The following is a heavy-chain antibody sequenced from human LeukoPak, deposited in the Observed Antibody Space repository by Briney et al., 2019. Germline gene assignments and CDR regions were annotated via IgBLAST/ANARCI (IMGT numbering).Heavy chain of an antibody. CDR3: AKEGVVTAIPRGYFDY. Sequence: GGSLRLSCAASGNYWMHWVRQVPGKGLVWVSHINSDGSWTGYADSVKGRFTISRDNSKNTLYLQVNSLRAEDTAVYYCAKEGVVTAIPRGYFDYWGQGTLVTVSS. CDR2: INSDGSWT. CDR1: GNYW. V-gene: IGHV3-74*01. D-gene: IGHD2-21*02. J-gene: IGHJ4*02.